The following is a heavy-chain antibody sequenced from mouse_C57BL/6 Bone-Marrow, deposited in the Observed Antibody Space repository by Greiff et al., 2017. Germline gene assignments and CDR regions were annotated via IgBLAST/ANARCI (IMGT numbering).Heavy chain of an antibody. V-gene: IGHV7-3*01. Sequence: EVQLVESGGGLVQPGGSLSLSCAASGFTFTDYYMSWVRQPPGKALEWLGFIRNKANGYTTEYSASLKGRFTISSDNSQSILYLQMNALRAEDSATYYCARYSSGYVRGDYFDYWGQGTTLTVSS. CDR1: GFTFTDYY. D-gene: IGHD3-2*02. CDR3: ARYSSGYVRGDYFDY. J-gene: IGHJ2*01. CDR2: IRNKANGYTT.